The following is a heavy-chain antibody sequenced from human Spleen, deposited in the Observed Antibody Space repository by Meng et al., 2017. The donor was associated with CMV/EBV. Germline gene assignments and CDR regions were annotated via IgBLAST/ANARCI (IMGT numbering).Heavy chain of an antibody. V-gene: IGHV4-59*01. D-gene: IGHD3-3*01. CDR3: ARDLGGDFWSGYASGMDV. CDR2: IYYSGST. CDR1: GGSISSYY. Sequence: SETLSLTCTVSGGSISSYYWSWIRQPPGKGLEWIGYIYYSGSTNYNPSLKSRVTISVDTSKHQFSLKLSSVTAADTAVYYCARDLGGDFWSGYASGMDVWGQGTTVTVSS. J-gene: IGHJ6*02.